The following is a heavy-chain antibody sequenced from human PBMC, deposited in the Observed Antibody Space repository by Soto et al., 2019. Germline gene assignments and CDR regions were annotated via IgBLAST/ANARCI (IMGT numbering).Heavy chain of an antibody. J-gene: IGHJ6*02. CDR2: IIPIFGTA. CDR3: ARADSVGAYPRDYYYYGMDV. V-gene: IGHV1-69*01. CDR1: GGTFSSYA. Sequence: QVQLVQSGAEVKKPGSSVKVSCKASGGTFSSYAISWVRQAPGQGLEWMGGIIPIFGTANYAQKFQGRVTITADESTSTAYMELSSLRSEDTAVYYCARADSVGAYPRDYYYYGMDVWGQGTTVTVSS. D-gene: IGHD1-26*01.